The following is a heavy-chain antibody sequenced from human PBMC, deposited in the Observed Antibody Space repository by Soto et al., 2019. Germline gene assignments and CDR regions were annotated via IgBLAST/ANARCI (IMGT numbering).Heavy chain of an antibody. D-gene: IGHD2-21*02. J-gene: IGHJ1*01. CDR3: ERQGVTVTLLSY. CDR1: GGSISSYY. V-gene: IGHV4-59*08. Sequence: SETLSLTCTVSGGSISSYYWSWIRQPPGKGLEWIGYIYYSGSTNYNPSLKSRVTISVDTSKNQFSLKLSSVTAADTAVYYCERQGVTVTLLSYCGQGTSVPGSS. CDR2: IYYSGST.